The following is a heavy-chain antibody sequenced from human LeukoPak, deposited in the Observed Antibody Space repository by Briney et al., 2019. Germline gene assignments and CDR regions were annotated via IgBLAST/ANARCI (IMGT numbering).Heavy chain of an antibody. Sequence: PSETLSLTCAVYGGSFSGYYWSWIRQPPGKGLEWIGEINHSGSTNYNPSLKSRVTISVDTSKNQFSLKLSSVTAADTAVYYCARRMAGTNYYGMDVWGQGTTVTVSS. CDR3: ARRMAGTNYYGMDV. D-gene: IGHD6-19*01. V-gene: IGHV4-34*01. CDR2: INHSGST. J-gene: IGHJ6*02. CDR1: GGSFSGYY.